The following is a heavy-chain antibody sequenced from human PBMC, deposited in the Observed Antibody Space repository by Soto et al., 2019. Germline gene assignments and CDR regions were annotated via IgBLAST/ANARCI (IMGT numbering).Heavy chain of an antibody. CDR2: IDWDDDR. CDR3: ARVVGAARYY. D-gene: IGHD1-26*01. J-gene: IGHJ4*02. CDR1: GFSLSTSGMC. V-gene: IGHV2-70*01. Sequence: SVPTLVNPTQTLTLTCTFSGFSLSTSGMCVSWILQPPGKALEWLALIDWDDDRYYSTSLKTRLPISKDSSINQVVLTMANMDHVDTATDYCARVVGAARYYWGQGTLVNDSP.